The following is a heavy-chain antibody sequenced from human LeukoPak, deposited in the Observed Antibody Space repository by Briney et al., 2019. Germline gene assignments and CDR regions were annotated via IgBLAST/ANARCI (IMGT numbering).Heavy chain of an antibody. CDR2: IYTSGST. CDR3: ARRITYYDILTGYYANYFDY. D-gene: IGHD3-9*01. Sequence: PSETLSLTCTVSGGSISSGSYYWSWIRQPPGKGLEWIGRIYTSGSTNYNPSLKSRVTISVDKSKNQFSLKLSSVTAADTAVYYCARRITYYDILTGYYANYFDYWGQGTLVTVSS. J-gene: IGHJ4*02. CDR1: GGSISSGSYY. V-gene: IGHV4-61*02.